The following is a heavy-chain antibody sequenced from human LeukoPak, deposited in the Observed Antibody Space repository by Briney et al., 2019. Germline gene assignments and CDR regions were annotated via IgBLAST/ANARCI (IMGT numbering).Heavy chain of an antibody. D-gene: IGHD6-19*01. J-gene: IGHJ4*02. V-gene: IGHV3-64*02. CDR1: GFTFRDYA. CDR3: TRGVAISTSGWYDTFDY. CDR2: ISTDGSRI. Sequence: GGSLRLSCAASGFTFRDYAMYWVRQAPGKGLGYVSVISTDGSRIYYADSVKGRFTISRDNSKNTLYLQMGSLRAEDMAFYYCTRGVAISTSGWYDTFDYWGQGALVTVSS.